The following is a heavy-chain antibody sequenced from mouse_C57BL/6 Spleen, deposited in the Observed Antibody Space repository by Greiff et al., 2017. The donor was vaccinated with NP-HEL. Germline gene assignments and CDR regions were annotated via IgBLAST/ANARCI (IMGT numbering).Heavy chain of an antibody. V-gene: IGHV1-69*01. CDR1: GYTFTSYW. CDR3: ARWGIYAMDY. J-gene: IGHJ4*01. Sequence: VQLQQPGAELVMPGASVKLSCKASGYTFTSYWMHWVKQRPGQGLEWIGEIDPSDSYTNYNQKFKGKSTLTVDKSSSTAYMQLSSLTSEDSAVYYCARWGIYAMDYWGQGTSVTVSS. CDR2: IDPSDSYT.